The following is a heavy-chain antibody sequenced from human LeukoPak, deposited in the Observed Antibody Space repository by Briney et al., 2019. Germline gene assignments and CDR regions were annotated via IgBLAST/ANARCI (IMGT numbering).Heavy chain of an antibody. CDR2: IYYSGST. J-gene: IGHJ5*02. D-gene: IGHD2-2*01. CDR1: GYSISSYY. Sequence: PSETLSLTCTVSGYSISSYYWSWIRQPPGKGLEWIGYIYYSGSTNYNPSLKSRVTISVDTSKNQFSLKLSSVTAADTAVYYCARGPYQLPTHGPFDPWGQGTLVTVSS. V-gene: IGHV4-59*01. CDR3: ARGPYQLPTHGPFDP.